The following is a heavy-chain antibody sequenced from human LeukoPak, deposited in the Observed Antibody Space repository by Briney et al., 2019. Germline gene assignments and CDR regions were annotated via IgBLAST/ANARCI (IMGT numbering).Heavy chain of an antibody. CDR1: GFTFSSYG. J-gene: IGHJ4*02. D-gene: IGHD6-13*01. Sequence: GGSLRLSCAASGFTFSSYGMHWARQAPGKGLEWVAFIRYDGSNKYYADSVKGRFTISRDNSKNTLYLQMNSLRAEDTAVYYCAKDKIFQGIAAAGPFDYWGQGTLVTVSS. CDR3: AKDKIFQGIAAAGPFDY. V-gene: IGHV3-30*02. CDR2: IRYDGSNK.